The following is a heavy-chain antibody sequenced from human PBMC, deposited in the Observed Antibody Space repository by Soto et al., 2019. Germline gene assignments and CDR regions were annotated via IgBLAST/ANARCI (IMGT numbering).Heavy chain of an antibody. CDR1: GGYISSGDYY. V-gene: IGHV4-30-4*01. D-gene: IGHD2-2*01. CDR2: IYYSGST. J-gene: IGHJ4*02. CDR3: AGLYCSSTSCYARH. Sequence: QVQLQESGPGLVKPSQTLSLTCTGSGGYISSGDYYWSWIRQPPGKGLEWIGDIYYSGSTYYNPYLKSRVTISVDTSKNQFSLKLSSVTAADTAVYYCAGLYCSSTSCYARHWGQGTLVTVSS.